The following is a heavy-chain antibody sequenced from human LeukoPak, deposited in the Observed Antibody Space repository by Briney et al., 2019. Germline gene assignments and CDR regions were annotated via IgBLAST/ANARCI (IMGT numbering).Heavy chain of an antibody. CDR1: GYTFTSYG. J-gene: IGHJ4*02. CDR2: ISAYNGNT. CDR3: ARDGSGGHDLLLLHHFDY. Sequence: GASVKVSCKASGYTFTSYGISWVRQAPGQGLEWMGWISAYNGNTNYAQKLQGRVTMTTDTSTSTAYMELRSLRSDDTAVYYCARDGSGGHDLLLLHHFDYWGQGTLVTVSS. V-gene: IGHV1-18*01. D-gene: IGHD3-9*01.